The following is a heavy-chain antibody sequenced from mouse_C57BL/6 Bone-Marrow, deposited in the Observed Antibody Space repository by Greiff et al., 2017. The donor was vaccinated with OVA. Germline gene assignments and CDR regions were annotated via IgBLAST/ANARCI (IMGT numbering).Heavy chain of an antibody. D-gene: IGHD1-1*01. J-gene: IGHJ2*01. V-gene: IGHV2-2*01. CDR1: GFSLTSYG. Sequence: VQLQESGPGLVQPSQSLSITCTVSGFSLTSYGVHWVRPSPGKGLEWLGVIWSGGSTDYNAAFISRLSISKDNSKSQVFFKMNSLQADDTAIYYCARNRGSNYFDYWGQGTTLTVSS. CDR2: IWSGGST. CDR3: ARNRGSNYFDY.